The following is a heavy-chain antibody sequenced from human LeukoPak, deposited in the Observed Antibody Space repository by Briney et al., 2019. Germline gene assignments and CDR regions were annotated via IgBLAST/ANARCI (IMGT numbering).Heavy chain of an antibody. Sequence: PGGSLRLSCAASGFTFSSYAMSWVRQAPGKGLERVSGISGSGDNTYYADSVKGRFTISRDNSKNTLYVQVNSLGTEDTAAYYCAKGSYYDNSGSFYFDYWGQGTLVTVSS. CDR2: ISGSGDNT. CDR3: AKGSYYDNSGSFYFDY. J-gene: IGHJ4*02. D-gene: IGHD3-22*01. CDR1: GFTFSSYA. V-gene: IGHV3-23*01.